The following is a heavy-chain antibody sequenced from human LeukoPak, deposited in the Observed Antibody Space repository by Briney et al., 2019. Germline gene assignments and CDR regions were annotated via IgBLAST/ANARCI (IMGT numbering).Heavy chain of an antibody. CDR2: IYYSGGT. CDR3: ARGGRSLDY. V-gene: IGHV4-59*01. Sequence: PSETLSLTCTVSGGSISNYYWSWIRQPPGKGLEWIGYIYYSGGTNYNPSLKSRVTISVDTSKNQFSLMLSSVTAADTAVYYCARGGRSLDYWGQGTLVTVSS. J-gene: IGHJ4*02. CDR1: GGSISNYY.